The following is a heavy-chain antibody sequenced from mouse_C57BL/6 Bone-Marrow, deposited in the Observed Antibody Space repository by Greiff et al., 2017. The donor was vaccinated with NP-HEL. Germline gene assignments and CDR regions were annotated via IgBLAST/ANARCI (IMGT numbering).Heavy chain of an antibody. D-gene: IGHD2-10*02. Sequence: QVQLQQSGAELARPGASVKMSCKASGYTFTSYTMHWVKQRPGQGLEWIGYINPSSGYTKYNHKFKDKATLTADKSSSTAYMQLSSLTSEYSAVYYCARKYRYFDVWGTGTTVTVSS. J-gene: IGHJ1*03. CDR3: ARKYRYFDV. CDR2: INPSSGYT. CDR1: GYTFTSYT. V-gene: IGHV1-4*01.